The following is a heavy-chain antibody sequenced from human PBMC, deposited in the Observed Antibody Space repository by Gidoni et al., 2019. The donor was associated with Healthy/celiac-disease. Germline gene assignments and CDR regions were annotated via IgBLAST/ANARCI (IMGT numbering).Heavy chain of an antibody. CDR2: IYYSGST. CDR1: GGSISSYY. V-gene: IGHV4-59*01. D-gene: IGHD3-10*01. CDR3: ARDRGGDTYYQY. J-gene: IGHJ4*02. Sequence: QVQLQESGPGLVKPSETLSLTCTVSGGSISSYYWSWIRQPPGKGLEWIGYIYYSGSTNYNPSLKSRVTISVDTSKNQFSLKLSSVTAADTAVYYCARDRGGDTYYQYWGQGTLVTVSS.